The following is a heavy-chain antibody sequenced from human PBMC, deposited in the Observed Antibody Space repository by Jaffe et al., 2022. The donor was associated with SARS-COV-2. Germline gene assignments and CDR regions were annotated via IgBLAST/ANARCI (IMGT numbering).Heavy chain of an antibody. J-gene: IGHJ5*02. Sequence: QLQVQESGPGLVKPSETLSLTCSVSGGSISSSGFCWGWIRQPPGRGLEWIGNICDSGSTYYNPSLKSRVTISLDTSKNQFSLKLSSVTAADTAVYYCASEDTTAAPSGFGPWGQGVLVTVSS. CDR3: ASEDTTAAPSGFGP. CDR2: ICDSGST. D-gene: IGHD6-13*01. CDR1: GGSISSSGFC. V-gene: IGHV4-39*01.